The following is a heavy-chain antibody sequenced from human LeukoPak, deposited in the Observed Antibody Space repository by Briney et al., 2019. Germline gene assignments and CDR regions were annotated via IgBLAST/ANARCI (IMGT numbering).Heavy chain of an antibody. CDR3: AVFPGIVGGTPLRNDAFDI. J-gene: IGHJ3*02. Sequence: SVKVSCKASGGTFMTDVFSWVRQAPGQALEWMGGIIPISDSPHSAQRFQGRVTITADKSTSTVNMELSKLTSEDTAVYYCAVFPGIVGGTPLRNDAFDIWGQGTMVTVSS. V-gene: IGHV1-69*06. CDR1: GGTFMTDV. CDR2: IIPISDSP. D-gene: IGHD1-26*01.